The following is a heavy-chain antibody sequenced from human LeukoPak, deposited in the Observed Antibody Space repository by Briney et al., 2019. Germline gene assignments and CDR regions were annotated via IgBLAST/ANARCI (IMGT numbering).Heavy chain of an antibody. V-gene: IGHV4-59*08. CDR1: GGSISSYY. CDR2: IYYSGST. J-gene: IGHJ4*02. CDR3: ASGPTYSSGWSFDY. Sequence: SETLSLTCTVSGGSISSYYWSWIRQPPGKGLEWIGYIYYSGSTNYNPSLKSRVTISVDTSKNQFSLKLSSVTAADTAVYYCASGPTYSSGWSFDYWGQGTLVTVSS. D-gene: IGHD6-19*01.